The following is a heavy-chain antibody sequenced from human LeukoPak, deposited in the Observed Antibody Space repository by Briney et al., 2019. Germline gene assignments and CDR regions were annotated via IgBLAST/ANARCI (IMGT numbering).Heavy chain of an antibody. Sequence: ASVKVSCKASGYTFRDYGISWVRQAPGQGLEYMGIINPSGGGTLYTHKFQGRVTMTGDTSTSTVYMELSSLRSEDTAVYYCVREQDGGKYDYWGQGTLVTVSS. J-gene: IGHJ4*02. V-gene: IGHV1-46*01. CDR2: INPSGGGT. CDR3: VREQDGGKYDY. CDR1: GYTFRDYG. D-gene: IGHD4-23*01.